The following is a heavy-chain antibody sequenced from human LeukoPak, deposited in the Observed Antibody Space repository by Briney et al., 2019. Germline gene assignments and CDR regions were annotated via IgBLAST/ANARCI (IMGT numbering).Heavy chain of an antibody. J-gene: IGHJ4*02. V-gene: IGHV4-4*07. CDR2: IYTSGSA. CDR1: GGSISSYY. CDR3: ARHRAYSSSSPFDY. Sequence: SETLSLTCTVSGGSISSYYWSWIRQPAGKGLEWIGRIYTSGSANYNPSLKSRVTMSVDTSKNQFSLKLSSVTAADTAVYYCARHRAYSSSSPFDYWGQGTLVTVSS. D-gene: IGHD6-6*01.